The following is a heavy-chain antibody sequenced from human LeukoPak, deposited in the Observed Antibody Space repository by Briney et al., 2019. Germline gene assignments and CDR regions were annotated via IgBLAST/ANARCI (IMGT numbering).Heavy chain of an antibody. CDR3: ARAPGYSSSWLFDY. V-gene: IGHV4-31*03. Sequence: SETLSPTCTVSGGSISSGGYYWSRIRQHPGKGLEWIGYIYYSGSTYYNPSLKSRVTISVDTSKNQFSLKLSSVTAADTAVYYCARAPGYSSSWLFDYWGQGTLVTVSS. CDR1: GGSISSGGYY. J-gene: IGHJ4*02. D-gene: IGHD6-13*01. CDR2: IYYSGST.